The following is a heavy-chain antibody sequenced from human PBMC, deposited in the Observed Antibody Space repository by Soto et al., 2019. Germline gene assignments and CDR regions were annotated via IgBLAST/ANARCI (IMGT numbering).Heavy chain of an antibody. CDR1: GGSISSYY. J-gene: IGHJ4*02. Sequence: QVQLQESGPGLVRPSETLSLTCTVSGGSISSYYWSWIRQPPGKGLEWIGYIYNSGSTNYNPSLKSRVTISVDTSKNQFSLKLSSVTAAVTAVYYCAYGDSRGPFDSWGQGTLVTVSS. CDR2: IYNSGST. D-gene: IGHD4-17*01. V-gene: IGHV4-59*01. CDR3: AYGDSRGPFDS.